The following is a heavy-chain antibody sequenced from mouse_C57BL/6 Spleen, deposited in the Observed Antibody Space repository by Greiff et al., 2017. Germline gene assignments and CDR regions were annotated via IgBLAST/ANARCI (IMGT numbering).Heavy chain of an antibody. D-gene: IGHD2-4*01. J-gene: IGHJ2*01. V-gene: IGHV5-4*03. CDR1: GFTFSSYA. Sequence: EVKLMESGGGLVKPGGSLKLSCAASGFTFSSYAMSWVRQTPEKRLEWVATISDGGSYTYYPDNVKGRFTISRDNAKNNLYLQMSHLKSEDTAMYYCARRDYDGYYFDYWGQGTTLTVSS. CDR3: ARRDYDGYYFDY. CDR2: ISDGGSYT.